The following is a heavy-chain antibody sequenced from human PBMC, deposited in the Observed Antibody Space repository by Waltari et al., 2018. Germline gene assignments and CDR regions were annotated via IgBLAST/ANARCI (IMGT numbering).Heavy chain of an antibody. Sequence: QVQLQQRGAGQLQPSETLSLTCAVYGGSFSGYYWGWIRQPHGKGWEWIGEINHNGNRNHNPSLRSRVTMLVDTSRSQFSLKVNSVTAADTAVYYCVRLEDCSGPGGNCYSGDSFALDVWGQGTTVTVSS. D-gene: IGHD2-15*01. CDR2: INHNGNR. J-gene: IGHJ6*02. CDR1: GGSFSGYY. V-gene: IGHV4-34*02. CDR3: VRLEDCSGPGGNCYSGDSFALDV.